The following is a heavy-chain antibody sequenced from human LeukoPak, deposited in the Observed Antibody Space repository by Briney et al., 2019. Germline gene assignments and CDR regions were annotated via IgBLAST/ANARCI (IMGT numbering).Heavy chain of an antibody. V-gene: IGHV3-23*01. CDR1: GFTFSSYA. J-gene: IGHJ4*02. D-gene: IGHD4-17*01. CDR2: VSGSGGSA. Sequence: GGSLRLSCAASGFTFSSYAMGWVRQAPGKGLEWVSAVSGSGGSAYYADSVKGRFTISRDNSKNTLYLQMNSLRAEDTAVYYCAKDDYGDFDFWGQGTLVTVSS. CDR3: AKDDYGDFDF.